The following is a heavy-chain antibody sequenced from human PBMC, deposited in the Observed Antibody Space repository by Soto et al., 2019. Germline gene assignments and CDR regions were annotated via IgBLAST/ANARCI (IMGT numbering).Heavy chain of an antibody. D-gene: IGHD2-8*01. CDR1: GGSFSGYY. Sequence: TLSLTCAVYGGSFSGYYWSWIRQPPGKGLEWIGEINHSGSTNYNPSLKSRVTISVDTSKNQFSLKLSSVTAADTAVYYCARVARLYCTNGVCYPGYYGMDVWGQGTTVTVSS. V-gene: IGHV4-34*01. CDR2: INHSGST. CDR3: ARVARLYCTNGVCYPGYYGMDV. J-gene: IGHJ6*02.